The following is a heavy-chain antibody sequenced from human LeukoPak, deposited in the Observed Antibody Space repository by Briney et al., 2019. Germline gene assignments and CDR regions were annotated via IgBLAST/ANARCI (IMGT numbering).Heavy chain of an antibody. J-gene: IGHJ4*02. CDR1: GFTFSSYG. CDR3: ARERSSGYAPDY. D-gene: IGHD3-22*01. CDR2: IWYDGSNK. V-gene: IGHV3-33*08. Sequence: SGGSLRLSCAASGFTFSSYGMHWVRQAPGKGLEWVAVIWYDGSNKYYADSVKGRFTISRDNSKNTLYLQMNSLRAEDTAVYYCARERSSGYAPDYWGQGTLVTVSS.